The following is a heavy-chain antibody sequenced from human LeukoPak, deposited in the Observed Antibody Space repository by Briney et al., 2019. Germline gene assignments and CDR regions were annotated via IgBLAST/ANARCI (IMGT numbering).Heavy chain of an antibody. CDR1: AFTFSNYG. Sequence: PGGSLRLSCAASAFTFSNYGMSWVRQAPGRGLEWVSYISSSSSTIYYADSVKGRLTISRDNAKNSLHLQINSLRAEDTAVYYCARTSSAMHVWGQGTTVTVSS. CDR3: ARTSSAMHV. CDR2: ISSSSSTI. J-gene: IGHJ6*02. D-gene: IGHD6-19*01. V-gene: IGHV3-48*03.